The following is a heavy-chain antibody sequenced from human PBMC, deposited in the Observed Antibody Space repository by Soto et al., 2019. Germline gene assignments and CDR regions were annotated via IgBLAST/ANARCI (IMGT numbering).Heavy chain of an antibody. V-gene: IGHV3-33*01. CDR2: IWYDASNK. Sequence: QVQLVESGGGVVQPGRSLRLSCAASGFTFSSYGMHWVRQAPGKGLEWVAVIWYDASNKYYADSVKGRFTISRDNSKNTRYLQRNRLRAEDTAVYYCARDCAGYSSGWYQRGGFDYWGQGTLVTVSS. D-gene: IGHD6-19*01. CDR3: ARDCAGYSSGWYQRGGFDY. J-gene: IGHJ4*02. CDR1: GFTFSSYG.